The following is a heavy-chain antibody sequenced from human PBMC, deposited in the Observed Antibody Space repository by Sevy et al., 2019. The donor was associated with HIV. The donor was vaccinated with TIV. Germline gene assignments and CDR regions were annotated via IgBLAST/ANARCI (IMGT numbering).Heavy chain of an antibody. CDR1: GFTVGSNY. Sequence: GGSLRLSCAASGFTVGSNYMSWVRQAPGKGLEWVAVISYDGSNKYYADSVKGRFTISRDNSKHTLYLQMNSLRVEDTAVYYCARGRVTSHYYDYWGQGTLVTVSS. CDR3: ARGRVTSHYYDY. J-gene: IGHJ4*02. V-gene: IGHV3-30*03. CDR2: ISYDGSNK. D-gene: IGHD2-21*02.